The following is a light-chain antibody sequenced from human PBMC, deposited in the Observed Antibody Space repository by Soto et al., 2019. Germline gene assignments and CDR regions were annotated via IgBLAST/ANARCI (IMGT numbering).Light chain of an antibody. Sequence: DIQMTQSPSSVSASVGDRVTITCRASQDISSWLAWYQQKPGKAPVLLIYGSSTWQGGVPSRFSGSGSGTDFTLPINCLQPEDSGTYYCQQYVHFPFTFGPGTKVHV. V-gene: IGKV1-12*01. CDR3: QQYVHFPFT. J-gene: IGKJ3*01. CDR2: GSS. CDR1: QDISSW.